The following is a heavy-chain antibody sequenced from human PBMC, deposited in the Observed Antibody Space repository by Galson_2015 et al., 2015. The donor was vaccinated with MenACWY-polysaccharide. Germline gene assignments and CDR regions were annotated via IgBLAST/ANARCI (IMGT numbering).Heavy chain of an antibody. J-gene: IGHJ5*02. Sequence: SETLSLTCSVSGGSMSGSYWSWLRQPPGKELEWIGYIYYSGSTNYNPSLESRVTISVDTPKNQFSLKLTSVTAADTAVYYCARGYFDSRVYPTWFAPRARGPWSPSPQ. V-gene: IGHV4-59*01. CDR1: GGSMSGSY. D-gene: IGHD3-9*01. CDR3: ARGYFDSRVYPTWFAP. CDR2: IYYSGST.